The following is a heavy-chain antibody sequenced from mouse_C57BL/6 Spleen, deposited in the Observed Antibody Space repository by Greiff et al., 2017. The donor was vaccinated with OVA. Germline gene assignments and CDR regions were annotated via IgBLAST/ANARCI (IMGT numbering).Heavy chain of an antibody. Sequence: VQLQQSVAELVRPGASVKLSCTASGFNIKNTYMHWVKQRPEQGLEWIGRIDPANGNTKYAPKFQGKATITADTSSNTAYLQLSSLTSEDTAIDYGARIYYGSSYGYFDYWGQGTTLTVSS. J-gene: IGHJ2*01. D-gene: IGHD1-1*01. CDR2: IDPANGNT. CDR1: GFNIKNTY. V-gene: IGHV14-3*01. CDR3: ARIYYGSSYGYFDY.